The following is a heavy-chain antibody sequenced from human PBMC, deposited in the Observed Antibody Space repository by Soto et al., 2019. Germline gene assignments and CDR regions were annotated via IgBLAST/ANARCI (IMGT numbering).Heavy chain of an antibody. CDR2: ISGRGGST. V-gene: IGHV3-23*01. CDR3: ARRGRQSYYDY. D-gene: IGHD3-10*01. CDR1: GFTFSSYA. J-gene: IGHJ4*02. Sequence: EVQLLESGGGLVQPGGSLRLSCAASGFTFSSYAMWWVRQAPVKGLEWVSAISGRGGSTYYAVSVTGRFTISRDNSKITMYPHMKSLGSEDTAVHYSARRGRQSYYDYMGPEPVVTVPS.